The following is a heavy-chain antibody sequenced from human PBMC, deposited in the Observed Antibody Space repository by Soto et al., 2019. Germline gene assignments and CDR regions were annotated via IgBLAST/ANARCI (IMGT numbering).Heavy chain of an antibody. J-gene: IGHJ6*02. D-gene: IGHD2-2*01. V-gene: IGHV1-69*13. CDR1: GGTFSSYA. CDR3: ARVKIYCSSTSCYPPEKGMDV. Sequence: GASVKVSCKASGGTFSSYAISWVRQAPGQGLEWMGGIIPIFGTANYAQKFQGRVTITADESTSTAYMELSSLRSEDTAVYYCARVKIYCSSTSCYPPEKGMDVWGQGTTVTVSS. CDR2: IIPIFGTA.